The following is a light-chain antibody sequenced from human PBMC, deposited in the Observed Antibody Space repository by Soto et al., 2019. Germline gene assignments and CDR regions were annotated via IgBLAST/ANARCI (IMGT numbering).Light chain of an antibody. CDR1: EVSRND. J-gene: IGKJ5*01. CDR2: HAA. Sequence: DIQMTQSPSSLSASVGDRVTITCRASEVSRNDLGGYQQQTRTAPQLLIYHAATMEGGVPPRFSSGRSATALTLLTSRIEPEDFAVVFCRQHDNTEMTFGQGTRLEIK. V-gene: IGKV1-17*01. CDR3: RQHDNTEMT.